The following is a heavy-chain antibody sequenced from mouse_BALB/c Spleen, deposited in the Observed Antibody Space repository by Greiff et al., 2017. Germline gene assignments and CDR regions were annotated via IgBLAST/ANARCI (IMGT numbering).Heavy chain of an antibody. D-gene: IGHD1-2*01. CDR3: ARSSYGDAMDY. CDR1: GYTFTDYW. CDR2: IDTSDSYT. Sequence: QVQLQQPGAELVMPGASVKMSCKASGYTFTDYWMHWVKQRPGQGLEWIGAIDTSDSYTSYNQKFKGKATLTVDESSSTAYMQLSSLTSEDSAVYYCARSSYGDAMDYWGQGTTLTVSS. V-gene: IGHV1-69*01. J-gene: IGHJ4*01.